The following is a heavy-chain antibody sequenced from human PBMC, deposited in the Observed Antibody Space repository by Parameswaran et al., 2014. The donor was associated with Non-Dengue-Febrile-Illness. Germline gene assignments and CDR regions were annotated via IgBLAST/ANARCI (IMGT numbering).Heavy chain of an antibody. CDR3: ARGGGYESGGYSDFDY. J-gene: IGHJ4*02. V-gene: IGHV4-4*08. CDR1: GVSISSYY. CDR2: IYNSDNT. Sequence: SETLSLTCNVSGVSISSYYWNWIRQPPGKGLEWIGYIYNSDNTKYDPSLKSRVTISLDTSTNQFSLRLTSVTEVDTAVYYCARGGGYESGGYSDFDYWGQGILVTVSS. D-gene: IGHD3-22*01.